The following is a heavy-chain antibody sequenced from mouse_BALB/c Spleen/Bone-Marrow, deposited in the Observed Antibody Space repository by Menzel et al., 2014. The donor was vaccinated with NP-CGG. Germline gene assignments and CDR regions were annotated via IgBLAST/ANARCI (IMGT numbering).Heavy chain of an antibody. CDR2: IYPGDDDT. CDR1: GYAFSRSW. D-gene: IGHD1-1*01. J-gene: IGHJ3*01. CDR3: AGSTPLAY. Sequence: VKLGESGAELVRPGSSVKISCKASGYAFSRSWMNWVKQRPGQGLEWIGQIYPGDDDTNYSGKFKGRATLTADKSSGTAYMQLSSLTSEDSAVYFCAGSTPLAYWGQGTLVTVSA. V-gene: IGHV1-80*01.